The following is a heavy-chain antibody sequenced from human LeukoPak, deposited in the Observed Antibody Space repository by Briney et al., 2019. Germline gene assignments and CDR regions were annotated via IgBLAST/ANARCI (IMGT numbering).Heavy chain of an antibody. V-gene: IGHV1-24*01. CDR1: GYTLTELS. J-gene: IGHJ6*02. Sequence: RGASVKVSCKVSGYTLTELSMHWVRQAPGKGLEWMGGFDPEDGETIYAQKFQGRVTMTEDTSTDTAYMELSSLRSEDTAVYYCATAPMYYDILPHPYYYGMDVWGQGTTVTVSS. D-gene: IGHD3-9*01. CDR2: FDPEDGET. CDR3: ATAPMYYDILPHPYYYGMDV.